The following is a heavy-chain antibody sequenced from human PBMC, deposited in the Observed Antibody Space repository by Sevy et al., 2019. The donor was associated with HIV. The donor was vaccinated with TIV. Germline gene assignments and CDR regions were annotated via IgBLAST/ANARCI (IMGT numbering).Heavy chain of an antibody. CDR2: ITVSGSRT. CDR1: GFSFSSYA. V-gene: IGHV3-23*01. D-gene: IGHD3-10*01. CDR3: AKDTPFFYYASGNYYFEGIFDH. Sequence: GGSLRLPCVASGFSFSSYAMAWVRQTPGKGLEWVSAITVSGSRTYYAYSVKGRFTISRDNSQNILYLQMDSLRVEDTASYYCAKDTPFFYYASGNYYFEGIFDHWGQGTLVTVSS. J-gene: IGHJ4*02.